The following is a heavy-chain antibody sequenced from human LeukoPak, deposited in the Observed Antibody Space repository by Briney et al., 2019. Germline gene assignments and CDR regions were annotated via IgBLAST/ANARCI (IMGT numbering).Heavy chain of an antibody. V-gene: IGHV3-23*01. CDR2: ISPSGDIT. J-gene: IGHJ4*02. Sequence: GGSLRLSCAASGFTFSTYGMNWVRQAPGKGLEWVSGISPSGDITYYADSVKGRFTISRDNSKNTLYLQMNSLRAEDTAVYYCAKDLAGLDYWGQGTLVTVSS. D-gene: IGHD6-13*01. CDR3: AKDLAGLDY. CDR1: GFTFSTYG.